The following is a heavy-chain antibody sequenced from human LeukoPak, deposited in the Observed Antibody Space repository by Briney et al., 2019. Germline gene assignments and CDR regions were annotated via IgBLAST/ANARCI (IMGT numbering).Heavy chain of an antibody. Sequence: GGSLRLSCAASGFTFSNAWMSWVRQAPGKGLEWVGRIKSKTDGSTTDYAAPVKGRFTISRDDSKNTLYLQMNSLKTEDTAVYYCTTDPSEYSSSGTPFDYWGQGTLVTVSS. CDR1: GFTFSNAW. D-gene: IGHD6-6*01. J-gene: IGHJ4*02. V-gene: IGHV3-15*01. CDR2: IKSKTDGSTT. CDR3: TTDPSEYSSSGTPFDY.